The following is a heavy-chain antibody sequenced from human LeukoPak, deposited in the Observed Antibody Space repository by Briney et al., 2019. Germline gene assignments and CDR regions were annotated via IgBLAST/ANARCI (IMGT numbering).Heavy chain of an antibody. D-gene: IGHD1-7*01. CDR3: ARDLRGTTGAFDI. V-gene: IGHV4-59*01. CDR2: IYYSGST. Sequence: PSETLSLTCTVSGGSISSYYWSWIRQPPGKGLEWIGYIYYSGSTNYNPSLKSRVTISVDTSKNQFSLKLSSVTAADTAVYYCARDLRGTTGAFDIWGQGTRVTVSS. J-gene: IGHJ3*02. CDR1: GGSISSYY.